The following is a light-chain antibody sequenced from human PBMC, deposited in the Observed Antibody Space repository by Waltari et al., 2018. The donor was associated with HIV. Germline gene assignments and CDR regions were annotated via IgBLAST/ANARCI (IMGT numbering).Light chain of an antibody. CDR3: LQYNSWPFYT. V-gene: IGKV1D-43*01. CDR2: YAS. CDR1: QGISSY. Sequence: AIRMTQSPFSLSASVGDRVTITCWASQGISSYLACYQQKPAKAPKFFIYYASSLQSGVSSGFSGSGSGTDYTLTISSLQSEDFAVYYCLQYNSWPFYTFGQGTKLEIK. J-gene: IGKJ2*01.